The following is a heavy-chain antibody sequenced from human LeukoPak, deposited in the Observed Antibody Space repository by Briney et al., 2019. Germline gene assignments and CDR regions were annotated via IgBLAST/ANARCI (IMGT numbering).Heavy chain of an antibody. CDR3: AREVHGATLNHYWYFDL. CDR1: GDSISSYY. CDR2: IHYSGST. J-gene: IGHJ2*01. D-gene: IGHD1-26*01. V-gene: IGHV4-59*01. Sequence: SETLSLTCTVSGDSISSYYWSWIRQPPGKGLEWVGYIHYSGSTNYNSSLKSRVTISVDTSKNQFSLKLSSVTAADTAVYYCAREVHGATLNHYWYFDLWGRGTLVTVSS.